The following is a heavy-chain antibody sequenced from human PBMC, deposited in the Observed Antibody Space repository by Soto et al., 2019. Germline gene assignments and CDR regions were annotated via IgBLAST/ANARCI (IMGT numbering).Heavy chain of an antibody. D-gene: IGHD3-10*01. CDR2: ISIVPNSM. J-gene: IGHJ4*02. CDR3: ARELQSSTEGH. Sequence: PGGSLRLSCVASGLIFSGHSFSWVRQAPGKGLEWVSSISIVPNSMYYADSVKGRFTISRDNAKNTMYLEMDSLGVEGTAVYFCARELQSSTEGHWGKGTLVTVSS. V-gene: IGHV3-21*06. CDR1: GLIFSGHS.